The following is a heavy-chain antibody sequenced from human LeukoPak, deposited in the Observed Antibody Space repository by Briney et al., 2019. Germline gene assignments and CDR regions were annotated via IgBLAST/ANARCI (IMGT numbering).Heavy chain of an antibody. V-gene: IGHV3-48*03. CDR1: GFSFASCE. Sequence: GGSLRLSCAASGFSFASCEMNWVRQAPGKGLEWVSHISSDGRVETYLDSVRGRFTMSRDNAKDLLFLQMNGLRAEDTAVYYCARSSRGVYYFDYWGQGTLVTVSS. D-gene: IGHD3-10*01. J-gene: IGHJ4*02. CDR2: ISSDGRVE. CDR3: ARSSRGVYYFDY.